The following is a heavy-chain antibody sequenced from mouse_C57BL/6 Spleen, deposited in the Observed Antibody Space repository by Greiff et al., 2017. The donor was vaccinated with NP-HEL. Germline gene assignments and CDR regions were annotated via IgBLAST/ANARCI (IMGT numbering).Heavy chain of an antibody. Sequence: VKVVESGAELVRPGASVTLSCKASGYTFTDYEMHWVKPTPVHGLEWIGAIDPETGGTAYNQKFKGKAILTADKSSSTAYMELRSLTSDDAAVYYCTHYYGSSYVGYWGQGTTLTVSS. CDR1: GYTFTDYE. V-gene: IGHV1-15*01. D-gene: IGHD1-1*01. CDR2: IDPETGGT. CDR3: THYYGSSYVGY. J-gene: IGHJ2*01.